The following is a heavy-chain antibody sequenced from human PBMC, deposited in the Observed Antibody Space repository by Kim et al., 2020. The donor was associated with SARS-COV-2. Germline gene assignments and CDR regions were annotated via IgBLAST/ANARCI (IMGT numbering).Heavy chain of an antibody. D-gene: IGHD6-13*01. CDR1: GFTFSDYY. Sequence: GGSLRLSCAASGFTFSDYYMSWIRQAPGKGLEWVSYISSSSSYTNYADSVKGRFTISRDNAKNSLYLQMNSLRAEDTAMYYCARAQAIGAAARFLVPQGYWGQGTLVTVSS. CDR3: ARAQAIGAAARFLVPQGY. J-gene: IGHJ4*02. CDR2: ISSSSSYT. V-gene: IGHV3-11*05.